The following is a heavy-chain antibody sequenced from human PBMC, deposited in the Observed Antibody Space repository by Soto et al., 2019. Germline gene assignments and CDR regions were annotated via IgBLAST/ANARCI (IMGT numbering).Heavy chain of an antibody. D-gene: IGHD4-17*01. Sequence: VQLMQSGAEVKKPGSSVKVSCKASGDTFSSHSINWVRQVPGQGLEWMGGVISLFGTANYAHNFKGRVTITADQSTSTAYLELNSLRSDDTAVYYCAREVGYGDFSAALLDWGQGTLVTVSS. CDR2: VISLFGTA. CDR1: GDTFSSHS. J-gene: IGHJ4*02. CDR3: AREVGYGDFSAALLD. V-gene: IGHV1-69*01.